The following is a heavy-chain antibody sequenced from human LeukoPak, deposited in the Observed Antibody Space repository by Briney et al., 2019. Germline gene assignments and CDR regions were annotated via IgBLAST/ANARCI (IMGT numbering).Heavy chain of an antibody. V-gene: IGHV3-48*03. J-gene: IGHJ6*04. CDR1: GFSFSMYE. Sequence: PGGCLRLSCVPSGFSFSMYEMRWVRHAPGGGREWVSYISSSGSTIFYADSVEGRFTIIRDNAKNSLYLQTNSLRADYTAVYYCAELGITMIGGVWGKGTTVTISS. CDR2: ISSSGSTI. CDR3: AELGITMIGGV. D-gene: IGHD3-10*02.